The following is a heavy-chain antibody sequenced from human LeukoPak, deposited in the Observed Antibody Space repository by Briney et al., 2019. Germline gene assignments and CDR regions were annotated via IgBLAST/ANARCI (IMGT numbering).Heavy chain of an antibody. J-gene: IGHJ4*02. CDR3: AIEGATRSPYFDY. Sequence: ASVKVSCKASGYTFTGYYMHWVRQAPGQGLEWMGWINPNSGSTNYAQKFQGRVTMTRDTSISTAYMELSRLRSDDTAVYYCAIEGATRSPYFDYWGQGTLVTASS. D-gene: IGHD1-26*01. CDR1: GYTFTGYY. CDR2: INPNSGST. V-gene: IGHV1-2*02.